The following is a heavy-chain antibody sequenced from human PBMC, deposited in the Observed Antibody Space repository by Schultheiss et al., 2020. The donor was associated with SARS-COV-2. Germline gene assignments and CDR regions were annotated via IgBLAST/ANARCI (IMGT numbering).Heavy chain of an antibody. D-gene: IGHD3-22*01. Sequence: GGSLRLSCAASGFTFSSYWMSWVRQAPGKGLEWVANIKQDGSKKYYVDSVKGRFTISRDNAKNSLYLQMNSLRAEDTAVYYCARVPIGSSGYPGGMDVWGQGTTVTVSS. CDR1: GFTFSSYW. CDR3: ARVPIGSSGYPGGMDV. CDR2: IKQDGSKK. J-gene: IGHJ6*02. V-gene: IGHV3-7*01.